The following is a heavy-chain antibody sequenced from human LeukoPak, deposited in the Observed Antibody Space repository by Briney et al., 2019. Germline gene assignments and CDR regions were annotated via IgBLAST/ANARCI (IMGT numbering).Heavy chain of an antibody. D-gene: IGHD3-10*01. Sequence: AASVKVSCKASGYTFTSYGISWVRQAPGQGLEWMGWISAYNGNTNYAQKLQGRVTMTTDTSTSTAYMELRSLRSDDTAVYYCAREGGSGSYYIFLDYWGQGTLVTVSS. CDR1: GYTFTSYG. V-gene: IGHV1-18*01. CDR2: ISAYNGNT. J-gene: IGHJ4*02. CDR3: AREGGSGSYYIFLDY.